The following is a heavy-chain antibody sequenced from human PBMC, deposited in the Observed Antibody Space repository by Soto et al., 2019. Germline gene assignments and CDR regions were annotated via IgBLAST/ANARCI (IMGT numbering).Heavy chain of an antibody. V-gene: IGHV3-30-3*01. D-gene: IGHD3-3*01. Sequence: GSLRLSCAASGFTFSSYAMHWVRQAPGKGLEWVAVISYDGSNKYYADSVKGRFTISRDNSKNTLYLQMNSLRAEDTAVYYCARDHAIFGVVIGYFDYWGQGTLVTVSS. CDR3: ARDHAIFGVVIGYFDY. CDR1: GFTFSSYA. CDR2: ISYDGSNK. J-gene: IGHJ4*02.